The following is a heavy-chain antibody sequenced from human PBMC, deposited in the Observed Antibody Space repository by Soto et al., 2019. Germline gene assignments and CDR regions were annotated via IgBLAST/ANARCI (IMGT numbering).Heavy chain of an antibody. J-gene: IGHJ6*02. CDR3: ASSITGSPNYYYGMDV. CDR1: GGTFSSYA. V-gene: IGHV1-69*12. Sequence: QVQLVQSGAEVKKPGSSVKVSCKASGGTFSSYAINWVRQAPGQGLEWMGGIIPIFGKADYAQKFQGRVTITADESTSTAYMELGSLRSEDTAVYYCASSITGSPNYYYGMDVWGQGTTVTVSS. D-gene: IGHD1-20*01. CDR2: IIPIFGKA.